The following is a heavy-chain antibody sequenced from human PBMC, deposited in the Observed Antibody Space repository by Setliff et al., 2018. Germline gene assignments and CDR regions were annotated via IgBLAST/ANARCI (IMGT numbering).Heavy chain of an antibody. V-gene: IGHV4-4*07. D-gene: IGHD7-27*01. CDR1: GGSISTYY. Sequence: SETLSLTCNVSGGSISTYYWSWIRQPAGKGLEWIGRIHSSGNTNYKPSLKSRATMSVDTTKNQFSLKLSSVTAADTAVYYCARAGAIQGGFDIWGQGTVVTVS. CDR2: IHSSGNT. J-gene: IGHJ3*02. CDR3: ARAGAIQGGFDI.